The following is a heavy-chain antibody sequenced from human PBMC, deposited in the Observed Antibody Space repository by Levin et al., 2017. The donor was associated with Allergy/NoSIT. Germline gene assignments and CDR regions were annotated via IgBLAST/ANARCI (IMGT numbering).Heavy chain of an antibody. D-gene: IGHD6-19*01. V-gene: IGHV3-30*04. CDR1: GFAFINYA. J-gene: IGHJ5*01. Sequence: GGSLRLSCAGSGFAFINYAMHWVRQAPGKGLEWVALVSYDGRNKYFADSVEGRFIVSRDNPKNTMYLEINSLRVEDTAVYYCARQLYSYSSGWYDFWGQGTLVTVSS. CDR2: VSYDGRNK. CDR3: ARQLYSYSSGWYDF.